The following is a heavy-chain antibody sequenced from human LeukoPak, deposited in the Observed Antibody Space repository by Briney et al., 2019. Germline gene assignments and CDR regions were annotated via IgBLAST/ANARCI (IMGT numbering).Heavy chain of an antibody. CDR3: ARDLVNSSSWSYYYYGMDV. J-gene: IGHJ6*02. CDR1: GFTFSSYG. CDR2: IWYDGSNK. V-gene: IGHV3-33*01. D-gene: IGHD6-13*01. Sequence: PGGSLRLSCAASGFTFSSYGMHWVRQAPGKGLEWVAVIWYDGSNKYYADSVKGRFTISRDNSKNTLYLQMNSLRAEDTAVYYCARDLVNSSSWSYYYYGMDVWGQGTTVTVSS.